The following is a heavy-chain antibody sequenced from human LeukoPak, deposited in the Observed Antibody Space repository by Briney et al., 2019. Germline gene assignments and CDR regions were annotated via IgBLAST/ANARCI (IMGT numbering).Heavy chain of an antibody. CDR2: INWNGGST. J-gene: IGHJ3*02. Sequence: PGGSLRLSCAASGFTFDDYGMSWVRQAPGKGLEWVSGINWNGGSTVYADSVKGRFTISRDNAKSSLYLQMNSLRAEDTALYYCARGITMIGHDAFDIWGQGTMVTVSS. D-gene: IGHD3-22*01. CDR3: ARGITMIGHDAFDI. V-gene: IGHV3-20*04. CDR1: GFTFDDYG.